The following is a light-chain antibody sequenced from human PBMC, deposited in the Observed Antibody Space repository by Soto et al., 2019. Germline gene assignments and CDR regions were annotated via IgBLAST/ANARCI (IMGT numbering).Light chain of an antibody. V-gene: IGKV3-11*01. J-gene: IGKJ4*01. CDR3: QQRSSWPLT. CDR1: QSVSSY. CDR2: DAS. Sequence: EIVLTQSPATLSLSPGERATLSCRASQSVSSYLAWYQQKPGQAPRLLIYDASNRATGIPARFSGNGSGTDFTLTISSLEPEDFAVYYCQQRSSWPLTFGGGTK.